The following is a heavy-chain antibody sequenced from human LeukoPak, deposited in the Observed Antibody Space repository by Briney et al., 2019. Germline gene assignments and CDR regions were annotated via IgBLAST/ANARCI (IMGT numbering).Heavy chain of an antibody. D-gene: IGHD3-22*01. CDR1: GYTFTSYY. CDR3: ARDSSYYDSSGYYTPFFDY. J-gene: IGHJ4*02. CDR2: INPSGGST. V-gene: IGHV1-46*01. Sequence: ASVKVSCKASGYTFTSYYMHWVRQAPGQGLEWMGIINPSGGSTSYAQKFQGRVTMTRDTSTSTVYMELSSLRSEDTAVYYCARDSSYYDSSGYYTPFFDYWGQGTLVTVSS.